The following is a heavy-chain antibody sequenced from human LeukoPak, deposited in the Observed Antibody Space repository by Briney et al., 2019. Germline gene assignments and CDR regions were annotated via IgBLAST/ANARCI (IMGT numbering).Heavy chain of an antibody. J-gene: IGHJ4*02. Sequence: GSLRLSCAASGFTFSNYAMNWVRQAPGKGLEWVSSISGSSSDIYYADSVKGRFTISRDNAKNSLYLQINSLRAEDTAIYYCARRGYYDSSGYDYWGQGTLVTVS. CDR2: ISGSSSDI. CDR3: ARRGYYDSSGYDY. V-gene: IGHV3-21*01. D-gene: IGHD3-22*01. CDR1: GFTFSNYA.